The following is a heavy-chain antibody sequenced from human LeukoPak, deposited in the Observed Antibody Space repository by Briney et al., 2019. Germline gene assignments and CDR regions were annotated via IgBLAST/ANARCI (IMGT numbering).Heavy chain of an antibody. CDR3: ARGGPPAFDNYYYYYMDV. Sequence: GALRLSCEASGFTFDDYGINWVRQAPGKGLEWVSGINWNGGSTYYADSVKGRFTISRDNAKNSLYLQMNSLRAEDTALYYCARGGPPAFDNYYYYYMDVWGKGTTVTVSS. CDR2: INWNGGST. CDR1: GFTFDDYG. D-gene: IGHD3-9*01. V-gene: IGHV3-20*04. J-gene: IGHJ6*03.